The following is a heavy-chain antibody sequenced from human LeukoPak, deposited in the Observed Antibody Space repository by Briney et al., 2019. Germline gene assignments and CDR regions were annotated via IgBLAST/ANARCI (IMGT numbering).Heavy chain of an antibody. V-gene: IGHV4-39*01. CDR1: GGSFSGYY. CDR2: IYYTGSI. J-gene: IGHJ3*02. Sequence: KPSETLSLTCAVYGGSFSGYYWGWIRQPPGKGLEWIGSIYYTGSIYSNPSLKSRVSISVDTSKNQFSLKLSSVTAADTAMYYCARQGSGGRAFDIWGQGTMVTVSS. CDR3: ARQGSGGRAFDI.